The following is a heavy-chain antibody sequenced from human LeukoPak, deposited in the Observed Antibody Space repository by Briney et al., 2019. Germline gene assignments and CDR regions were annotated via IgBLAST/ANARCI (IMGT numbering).Heavy chain of an antibody. CDR2: IKQDGSVK. Sequence: GGSLRLSCAASGFTFSSSWMSWVRQAPGKGLGWVANIKQDGSVKFYADSMKGRFTISRDNAKNSLYLQMNSLRTEDTAVYYCARDTPLGCFDYWGQGTLVTVSS. J-gene: IGHJ4*02. V-gene: IGHV3-7*01. CDR3: ARDTPLGCFDY. CDR1: GFTFSSSW. D-gene: IGHD2-15*01.